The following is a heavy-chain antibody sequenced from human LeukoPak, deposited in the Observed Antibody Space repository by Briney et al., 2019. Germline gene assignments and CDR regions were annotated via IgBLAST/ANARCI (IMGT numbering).Heavy chain of an antibody. J-gene: IGHJ4*02. CDR3: AKQLGYCSDGSCYFPY. CDR1: GFTFSSYA. D-gene: IGHD2-15*01. V-gene: IGHV3-23*01. CDR2: IRGSGGST. Sequence: GGSLRLSCAASGFTFSSYAMSWVRQAPGKGLEWVSCIRGSGGSTYYADSVKGRFTISRDNSKNTLYLQMSSLRAEDTAVYYCAKQLGYCSDGSCYFPYWGQGTLVTVSS.